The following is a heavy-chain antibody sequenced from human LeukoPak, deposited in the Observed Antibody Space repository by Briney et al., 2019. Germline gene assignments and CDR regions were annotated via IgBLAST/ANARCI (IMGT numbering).Heavy chain of an antibody. CDR1: GGSISRGVYY. J-gene: IGHJ4*02. Sequence: SETPSLTCTVSGGSISRGVYYWSWIRQPAGKGLEWIGRVYPSGTTNYDPSLKSRVTISVDTSKNQFSLKLSSVTAADTAIYYCARLYSSASIGVHYFDYWGQGTLVAVSS. V-gene: IGHV4-61*02. CDR2: VYPSGTT. D-gene: IGHD6-6*01. CDR3: ARLYSSASIGVHYFDY.